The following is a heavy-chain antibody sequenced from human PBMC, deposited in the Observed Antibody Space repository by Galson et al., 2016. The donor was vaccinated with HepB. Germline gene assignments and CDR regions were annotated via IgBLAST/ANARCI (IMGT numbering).Heavy chain of an antibody. CDR2: TYYRSKWYN. CDR3: ARAEANWDGGGDNWFDP. J-gene: IGHJ5*02. Sequence: CAISGDSVSSDSAAWNWIRQSPSRGLEWLGRTYYRSKWYNAYALSVKSRITMNAYTSKNQFSLQLNSVTPEDTALYFCARAEANWDGGGDNWFDPWGQGTLVTVSS. V-gene: IGHV6-1*01. CDR1: GDSVSSDSAA. D-gene: IGHD7-27*01.